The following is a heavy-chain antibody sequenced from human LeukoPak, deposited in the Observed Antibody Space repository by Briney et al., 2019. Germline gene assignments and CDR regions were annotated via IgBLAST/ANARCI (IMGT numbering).Heavy chain of an antibody. J-gene: IGHJ5*02. Sequence: GESLKISCKGSGYNVTIYWIGWVRQMPGKGLEWMGIIYPGDSDTRYSPSFQGQVTISADKPISTAYLQWSSLNASDTAMYYCAIFDFLFGEIDNWFDPWRQGTQVTVSS. CDR2: IYPGDSDT. D-gene: IGHD3-16*01. CDR1: GYNVTIYW. V-gene: IGHV5-51*04. CDR3: AIFDFLFGEIDNWFDP.